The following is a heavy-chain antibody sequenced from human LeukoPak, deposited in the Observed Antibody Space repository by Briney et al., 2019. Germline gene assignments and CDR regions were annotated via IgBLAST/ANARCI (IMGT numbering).Heavy chain of an antibody. Sequence: PGGSLRLACAAFGFTSSSYAMNWVRQAPGKGLEWVSSINSGGGSTYYADSVKGRFTISRDNSKNTLSLQMNSLRAEDTAVYYCAKGHSGNYYNFDSWGQGTLVTVSS. D-gene: IGHD1-26*01. CDR3: AKGHSGNYYNFDS. CDR1: GFTSSSYA. J-gene: IGHJ4*02. CDR2: INSGGGST. V-gene: IGHV3-23*01.